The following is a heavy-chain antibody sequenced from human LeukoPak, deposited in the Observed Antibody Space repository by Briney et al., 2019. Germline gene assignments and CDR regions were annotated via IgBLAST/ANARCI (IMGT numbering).Heavy chain of an antibody. CDR1: GFTFSDYY. Sequence: PGGSLRLSCAASGFTFSDYYMSWIRQAPGKGLDWVSYISGGGTSIYYADSVKGRFTISRDNAENSLYLQMNSLRAEDTAVYYCTRDQFTSGSYKGGYWGQGTLVTVSS. CDR2: ISGGGTSI. J-gene: IGHJ4*02. V-gene: IGHV3-11*04. CDR3: TRDQFTSGSYKGGY. D-gene: IGHD1-26*01.